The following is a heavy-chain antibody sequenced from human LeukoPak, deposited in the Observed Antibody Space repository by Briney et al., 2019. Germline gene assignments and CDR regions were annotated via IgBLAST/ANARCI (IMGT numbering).Heavy chain of an antibody. D-gene: IGHD6-13*01. CDR1: GFSFSTYA. Sequence: PGGSLRLSCAASGFSFSTYAMSWVRQAPGKGLEWVSTISGRGGNTYYADSVRGRFTISRVNSVNTLYLQMNSLRAEDTAVYYCARDPKGYSSSWYGAYWGQGTLVTVSS. CDR2: ISGRGGNT. V-gene: IGHV3-23*01. CDR3: ARDPKGYSSSWYGAY. J-gene: IGHJ4*02.